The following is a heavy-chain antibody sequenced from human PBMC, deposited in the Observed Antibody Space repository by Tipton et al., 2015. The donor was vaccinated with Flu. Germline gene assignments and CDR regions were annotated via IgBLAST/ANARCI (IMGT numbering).Heavy chain of an antibody. Sequence: QLVQSGAEVKKPGSSVKVSCKASGGTFSSYAISWVRQAPGQGLEWMGGIIPILGIANYAQKFQGRVTITADESTSTAYMELSSLRSEDTAVYYCARDHPGGVAADYYYYGMDVWGQGTTVTVSS. D-gene: IGHD6-13*01. CDR1: GGTFSSYA. J-gene: IGHJ6*02. CDR2: IIPILGIA. CDR3: ARDHPGGVAADYYYYGMDV. V-gene: IGHV1-69*01.